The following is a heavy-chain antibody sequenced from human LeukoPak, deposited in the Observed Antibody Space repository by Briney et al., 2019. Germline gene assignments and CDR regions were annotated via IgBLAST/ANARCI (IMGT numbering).Heavy chain of an antibody. V-gene: IGHV4-39*01. CDR1: GGPINSSSYY. CDR3: ARQDSSGWYYSDY. CDR2: IYYSWST. J-gene: IGHJ4*02. D-gene: IGHD6-19*01. Sequence: PSETLSLTCTVSGGPINSSSYYWGWTRQPPGKGLEWIGSIYYSWSTYYSPSLMSRVTISVDTSKNQFSLKLSSVTAADTAVYYCARQDSSGWYYSDYWGQGTLVTVSS.